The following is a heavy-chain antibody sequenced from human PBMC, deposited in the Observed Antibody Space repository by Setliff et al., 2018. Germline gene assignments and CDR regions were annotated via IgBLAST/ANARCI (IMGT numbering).Heavy chain of an antibody. D-gene: IGHD5-18*01. CDR1: EYSFTTYW. J-gene: IGHJ3*02. V-gene: IGHV5-51*01. CDR2: IYPGDSDT. CDR3: ARRNTAMVYGFDI. Sequence: PGESLKISCKASEYSFTTYWIGWVRQMPGKGLEWMGIIYPGDSDTRYSPSFQGQVTISADKSINTAYLQWSSLKASDTAMYYCARRNTAMVYGFDIWGQGTRVTVSS.